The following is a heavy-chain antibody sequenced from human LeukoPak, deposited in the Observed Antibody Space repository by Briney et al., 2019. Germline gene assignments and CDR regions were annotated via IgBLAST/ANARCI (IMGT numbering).Heavy chain of an antibody. CDR2: ISAYNGNT. J-gene: IGHJ4*02. CDR3: ARHGSRVTPSQGHFDY. V-gene: IGHV1-18*01. CDR1: GYTFTSYG. Sequence: ASVKVSCKASGYTFTSYGISWVRQAPGQGLEWMGWISAYNGNTNYAQKLQGRVTMTTGTSTSTAYMELRSLRSDDTAVYYCARHGSRVTPSQGHFDYWGQGTLVTVSS. D-gene: IGHD2-21*02.